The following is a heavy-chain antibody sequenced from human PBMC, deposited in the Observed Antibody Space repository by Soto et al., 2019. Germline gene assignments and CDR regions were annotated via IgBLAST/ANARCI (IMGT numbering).Heavy chain of an antibody. CDR1: GFTFSYYW. Sequence: EVQLVESGGGLVRPGGSLRLSCAASGFTFSYYWMHWVRQAPGKGLVWVSRIHSDGSSTTYADFVKGRFIISRDNARNTVDVQMNSVRCEDTAVYYCARGDRGAFDLWGQGTVVTVSS. CDR3: ARGDRGAFDL. CDR2: IHSDGSST. V-gene: IGHV3-74*01. J-gene: IGHJ3*01. D-gene: IGHD1-26*01.